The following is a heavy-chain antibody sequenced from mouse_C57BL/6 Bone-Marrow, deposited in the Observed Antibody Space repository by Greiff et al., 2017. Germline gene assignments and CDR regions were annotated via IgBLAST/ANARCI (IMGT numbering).Heavy chain of an antibody. CDR2: IDPSDSYT. D-gene: IGHD2-4*01. J-gene: IGHJ4*01. V-gene: IGHV1-69*01. CDR3: ARSGDYGDYYAMDY. CDR1: GYTFTSYW. Sequence: QVQLQQPGAELVMPGASVKLSCKASGYTFTSYWMHWVKQRPGQGLEWIGEIDPSDSYTNYNQKFKGKSTLTVDKSSSTAYMQLSSLTSEVSAVYYCARSGDYGDYYAMDYWGQGTSVTVSS.